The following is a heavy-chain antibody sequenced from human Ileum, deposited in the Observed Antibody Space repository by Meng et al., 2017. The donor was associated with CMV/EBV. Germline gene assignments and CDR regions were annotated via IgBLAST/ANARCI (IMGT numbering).Heavy chain of an antibody. V-gene: IGHV4-39*07. CDR3: ARGGDYCPSTSCYLWSGSGYVDY. D-gene: IGHD2-2*01. CDR1: YY. CDR2: IYYTGST. J-gene: IGHJ4*02. Sequence: YYWGLIRQPPGKGLEWIGSIYYTGSTYYNPSLKSRVTISIDTSNNQFSLKLSSVTAADTAVYYCARGGDYCPSTSCYLWSGSGYVDYWGQGALVTVSS.